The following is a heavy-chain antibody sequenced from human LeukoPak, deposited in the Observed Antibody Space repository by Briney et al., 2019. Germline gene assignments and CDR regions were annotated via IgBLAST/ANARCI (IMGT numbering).Heavy chain of an antibody. CDR2: ISGSADST. Sequence: PGGSLRLSCAASGFTFSSYAMSWVRQAPGRGLEWVSGISGSADSTYYAASVRGRFTISRDNSKNTLYLQMNSLRAEDTAVYYCAKDQKRGYSYGYLFYYYYMDVWGKGTTVTISS. J-gene: IGHJ6*03. CDR3: AKDQKRGYSYGYLFYYYYMDV. D-gene: IGHD5-18*01. CDR1: GFTFSSYA. V-gene: IGHV3-23*01.